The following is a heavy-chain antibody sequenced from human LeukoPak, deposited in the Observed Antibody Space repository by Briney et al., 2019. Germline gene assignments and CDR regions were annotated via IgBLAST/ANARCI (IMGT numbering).Heavy chain of an antibody. V-gene: IGHV3-74*01. J-gene: IGHJ4*02. CDR1: GFIFSSYW. CDR2: INSDGSST. Sequence: GGSLRLSCAASGFIFSSYWMHWVRQAPGKGLVWVSRINSDGSSTSYADSVKGRFTISRDNSKRTLFLQTDSLRGEDTAVYYCANGGYYSLDSWGQGTLVTVSS. D-gene: IGHD2-15*01. CDR3: ANGGYYSLDS.